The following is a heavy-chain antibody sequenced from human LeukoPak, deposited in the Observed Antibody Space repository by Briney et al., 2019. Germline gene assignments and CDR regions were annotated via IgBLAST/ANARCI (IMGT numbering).Heavy chain of an antibody. Sequence: GRSLRLSCAASGFIFSTSDMHWLRQAPGKGLEWVAHVASDGRNKYYADSVQGRFTGSRDNSKNTVYLQMNSLRADDTAVYYCARGPLPGAFDYWGQGTLVTVYS. CDR1: GFIFSTSD. CDR2: VASDGRNK. V-gene: IGHV3-30*03. D-gene: IGHD4/OR15-4a*01. J-gene: IGHJ4*02. CDR3: ARGPLPGAFDY.